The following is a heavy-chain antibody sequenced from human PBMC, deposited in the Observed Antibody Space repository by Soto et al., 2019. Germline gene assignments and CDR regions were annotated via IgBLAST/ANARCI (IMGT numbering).Heavy chain of an antibody. D-gene: IGHD3-22*01. Sequence: GGSLRLSCAASGFTFRSYWMSWVRQAPGKGLEWVAKIKDDGSAKYYVDSVKGRFTISRDNAKNSVSLQMNSLRGEDTAVYYCARDRGSGFDFSWGNGTLGTASS. CDR2: IKDDGSAK. V-gene: IGHV3-7*01. CDR3: ARDRGSGFDFS. J-gene: IGHJ5*01. CDR1: GFTFRSYW.